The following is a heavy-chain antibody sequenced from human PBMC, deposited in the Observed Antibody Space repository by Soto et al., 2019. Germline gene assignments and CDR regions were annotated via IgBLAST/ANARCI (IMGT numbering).Heavy chain of an antibody. CDR2: IYYSGST. CDR3: ARSPDYGGNSIFDY. Sequence: QVQLQESGPGLVKPSQTLSLTCTVSGGSISSGDYYWSWIRQPPGKGLEWIGYIYYSGSTYYNPSLKSRVTXXVXTXXNQFSLKLSSVTAADTAVYYCARSPDYGGNSIFDYWGQGTLVTVSS. J-gene: IGHJ4*02. CDR1: GGSISSGDYY. D-gene: IGHD4-17*01. V-gene: IGHV4-30-4*01.